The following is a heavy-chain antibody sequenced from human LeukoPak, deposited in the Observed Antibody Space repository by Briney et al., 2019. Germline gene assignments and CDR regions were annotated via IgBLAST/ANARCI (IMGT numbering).Heavy chain of an antibody. CDR1: GGSISSGNYY. CDR2: IYYNGNT. V-gene: IGHV4-31*03. CDR3: ARNKGTYSDDAFDL. J-gene: IGHJ3*01. D-gene: IGHD2-15*01. Sequence: PSETLSLTCSVSGGSISSGNYYWSWIRQHPGKGLEWIGYIYYNGNTYYNPSLKSRVAISVDTSKNQFSLKLSSVTAADTAVYYFARNKGTYSDDAFDLWGKGQWSPSLQ.